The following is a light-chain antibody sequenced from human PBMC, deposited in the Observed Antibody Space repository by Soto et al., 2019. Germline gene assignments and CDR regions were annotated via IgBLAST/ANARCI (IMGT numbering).Light chain of an antibody. CDR3: LQDYTYPWT. CDR1: QGISNE. V-gene: IGKV1-6*01. J-gene: IGKJ1*01. CDR2: GAS. Sequence: IQMTQSPSSLSASVGDRVTITCRASQGISNELVWYQQRPGKAPKVLIYGASNLQSGVPSRFSGSASGTYFTLTISSLQPEDFATYYCLQDYTYPWTFGQGNKVEMK.